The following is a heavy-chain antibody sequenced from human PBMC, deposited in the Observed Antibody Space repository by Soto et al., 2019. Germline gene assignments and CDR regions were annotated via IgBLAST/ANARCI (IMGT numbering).Heavy chain of an antibody. CDR1: GDSISSSNW. D-gene: IGHD1-1*01. CDR3: ARDLGTGTDY. Sequence: QVQLQESGPGLVKPSGTLSLTCAVSGDSISSSNWWSWVRQAPGKGLEWIGEIHHSGATTYNPSLKSRATISVDPSNNHFSLKLTSVTAADTAVYFCARDLGTGTDYWGQGTLVTVAS. V-gene: IGHV4-4*02. CDR2: IHHSGAT. J-gene: IGHJ4*02.